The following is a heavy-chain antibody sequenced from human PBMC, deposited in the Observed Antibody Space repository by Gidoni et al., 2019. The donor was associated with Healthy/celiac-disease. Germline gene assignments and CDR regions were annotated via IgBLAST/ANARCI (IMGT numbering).Heavy chain of an antibody. V-gene: IGHV2-26*01. Sequence: QVTLKESGPVLVKPTETLTLTCTFSGFSLSNARMAVSWIRQPPGKALEWLAHIFSNDEKSYNTSLKSRLTMSKDTSKSQVVLTMTNRDPVDTATYYCARIRGRGIAAREVDYWGQGTLVTVSS. CDR3: ARIRGRGIAAREVDY. CDR2: IFSNDEK. J-gene: IGHJ4*02. CDR1: GFSLSNARMA. D-gene: IGHD6-6*01.